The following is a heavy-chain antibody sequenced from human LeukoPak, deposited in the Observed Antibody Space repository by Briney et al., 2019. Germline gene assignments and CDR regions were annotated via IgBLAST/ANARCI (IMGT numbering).Heavy chain of an antibody. Sequence: SETLSLTCTVSGGSISSSSYYWGWIRQPPGKGLEWIGSIYYSGSTYYNPSLKSRVTISVDTSKSQFSLKLSSVTAADTAVYYCARQGYSSSLYDYWGQGTLVTVSS. D-gene: IGHD6-6*01. J-gene: IGHJ4*02. CDR1: GGSISSSSYY. V-gene: IGHV4-39*01. CDR2: IYYSGST. CDR3: ARQGYSSSLYDY.